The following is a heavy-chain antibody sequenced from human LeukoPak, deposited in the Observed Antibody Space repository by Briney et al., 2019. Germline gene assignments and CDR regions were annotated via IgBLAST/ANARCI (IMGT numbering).Heavy chain of an antibody. Sequence: KTSETLSLTCTVSGGSISSYYWSWIRQPPGKGLEWIGYIYYSGSTNYNPSLKSRVTISVDTSKNQFSLKLSSVTAADTAVYYCAREGATNYFDYWGQGTLVTVSS. V-gene: IGHV4-59*01. CDR1: GGSISSYY. CDR3: AREGATNYFDY. D-gene: IGHD1-26*01. CDR2: IYYSGST. J-gene: IGHJ4*02.